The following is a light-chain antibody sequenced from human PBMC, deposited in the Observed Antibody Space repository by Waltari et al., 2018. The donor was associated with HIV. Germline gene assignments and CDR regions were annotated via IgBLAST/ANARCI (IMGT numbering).Light chain of an antibody. V-gene: IGLV3-19*01. CDR2: GNN. Sequence: SSELTQDPAVSVALGQTVRITCQGDSLRSYYASWYQQKPGQAPILCIYGNNNRPSGIPDRFSGSTSGNIDSLTITGAQAEDEADYYCCSRDSSGNHLVFGGGTKLTVL. CDR1: SLRSYY. CDR3: CSRDSSGNHLV. J-gene: IGLJ2*01.